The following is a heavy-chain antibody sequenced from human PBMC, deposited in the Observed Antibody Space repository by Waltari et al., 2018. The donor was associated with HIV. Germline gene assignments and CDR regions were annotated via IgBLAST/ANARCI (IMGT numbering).Heavy chain of an antibody. CDR2: IYYSGST. D-gene: IGHD2-2*01. J-gene: IGHJ6*02. CDR3: ASQLVVPAASYYYYYYGMDV. Sequence: QVQLQESGPGLVKPSQTLSLTCTVSGGSISSGGYYWSWIRQHPGKGLEWIGYIYYSGSTYYTPSLKSRVTISVDTSKNQFSLKLSSVTAADTAVYYCASQLVVPAASYYYYYYGMDVWGQGTTVTVSS. CDR1: GGSISSGGYY. V-gene: IGHV4-31*03.